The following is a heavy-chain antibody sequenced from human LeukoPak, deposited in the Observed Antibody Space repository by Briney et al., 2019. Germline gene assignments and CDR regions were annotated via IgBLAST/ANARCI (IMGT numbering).Heavy chain of an antibody. Sequence: PGGSLRLPCAASGFTLSSYWMHWVRQAPGKGLEWVSSISSSSSYIYYADSVKGRFTISRDNAKNSLYLQMNSLRAEDTAVYYCARIPRIVGASPPDYWGQGTLVTVSS. V-gene: IGHV3-21*01. D-gene: IGHD1-26*01. CDR3: ARIPRIVGASPPDY. CDR2: ISSSSSYI. CDR1: GFTLSSYW. J-gene: IGHJ4*02.